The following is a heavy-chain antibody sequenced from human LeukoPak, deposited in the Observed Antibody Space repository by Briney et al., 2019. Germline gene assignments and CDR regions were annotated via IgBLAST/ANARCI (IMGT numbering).Heavy chain of an antibody. J-gene: IGHJ5*02. Sequence: PSETLSLTCTVSGASISSGSYYWSWIRQHPGKGLEWIGYIYYSGNTYYNPSLESRVTISVDTSKNQFSLKLSSVTAADTAVYYCARRYGSGTEWFDPRGQGTLVTVSS. CDR3: ARRYGSGTEWFDP. V-gene: IGHV4-31*03. D-gene: IGHD3-10*01. CDR2: IYYSGNT. CDR1: GASISSGSYY.